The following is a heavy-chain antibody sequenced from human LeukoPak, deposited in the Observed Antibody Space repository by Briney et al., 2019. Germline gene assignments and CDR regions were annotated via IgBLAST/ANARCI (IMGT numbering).Heavy chain of an antibody. J-gene: IGHJ3*02. D-gene: IGHD4-11*01. CDR3: ARRVTTVDAFDI. CDR1: GGTFSSYA. V-gene: IGHV1-69*06. Sequence: SVKVSCKASGGTFSSYAISWVRQAPGQGLEWMGGIIPIFGTANYAQKFQGRVTITADKSTSTAYMELSSLRSEDTAVYYCARRVTTVDAFDIWGQGTMVTVSS. CDR2: IIPIFGTA.